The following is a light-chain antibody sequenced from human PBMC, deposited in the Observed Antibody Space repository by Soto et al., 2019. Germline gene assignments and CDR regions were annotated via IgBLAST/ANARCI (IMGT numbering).Light chain of an antibody. CDR1: SSDVGGYNY. CDR3: CSYAGSDILI. CDR2: DVT. Sequence: QSALTQPRSVSGSPGQSVTISCTGTSSDVGGYNYVSWYQRHPGKAPKLIISDVTKRPSGVPDRFSGSKSGNTASLTSSGLQAEDEADYDCCSYAGSDILIFGGGTKLTVL. V-gene: IGLV2-11*01. J-gene: IGLJ2*01.